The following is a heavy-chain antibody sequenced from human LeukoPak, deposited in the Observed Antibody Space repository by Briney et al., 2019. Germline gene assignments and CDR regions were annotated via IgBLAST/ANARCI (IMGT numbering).Heavy chain of an antibody. Sequence: SETLSLTCTVSGGSISSGSYYWSWIRQPAGKGLEWIGRIYTTGSTNYNPSLKSRLTISVDTSKNQFSLKLRSVTAADTAVYYCFCDSGAFDIWGQGTMVTVSS. J-gene: IGHJ3*02. CDR2: IYTTGST. CDR3: FCDSGAFDI. CDR1: GGSISSGSYY. V-gene: IGHV4-61*02. D-gene: IGHD3-10*01.